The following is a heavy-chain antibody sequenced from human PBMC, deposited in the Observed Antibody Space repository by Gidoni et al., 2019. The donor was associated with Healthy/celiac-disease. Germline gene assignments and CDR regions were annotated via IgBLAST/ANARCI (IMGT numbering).Heavy chain of an antibody. Sequence: EVQLVESGGGLVQPGGSLRLPCAASGFTFNSYAMNWVRQAPGKGLEWVSYISSGGSTIYYADSVKGRFTISRDNAKNSLYLQMNSLRAEDTAVYYCARDFEGYLIKYYFDYWGQGTLVTVSS. J-gene: IGHJ4*02. V-gene: IGHV3-48*01. CDR3: ARDFEGYLIKYYFDY. D-gene: IGHD6-13*01. CDR1: GFTFNSYA. CDR2: ISSGGSTI.